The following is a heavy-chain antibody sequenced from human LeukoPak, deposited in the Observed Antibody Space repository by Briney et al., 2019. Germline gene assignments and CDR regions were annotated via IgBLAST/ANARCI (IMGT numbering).Heavy chain of an antibody. CDR1: GFTVSRNY. J-gene: IGHJ4*02. Sequence: GGSLRLSCAASGFTVSRNYMSWVRQAPGKGLEWVSAISGSGGSTYYADSVKGRFTISRDNSKNTLYLQMNSLRAEDTAVYYCAKGVPMVRGIALDYWGQGTLVTVSS. V-gene: IGHV3-23*01. CDR3: AKGVPMVRGIALDY. D-gene: IGHD3-10*01. CDR2: ISGSGGST.